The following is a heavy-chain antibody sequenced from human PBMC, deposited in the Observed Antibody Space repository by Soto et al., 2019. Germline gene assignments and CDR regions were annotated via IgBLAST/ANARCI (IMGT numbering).Heavy chain of an antibody. CDR1: GFTFGDYA. J-gene: IGHJ6*02. Sequence: KPGESLSLSCTASGFTFGDYAMTWFRQPPGKGLECVGFIRSKAYGGTTEYAASVKGRFTISRDDSKSIAYLQMTSLKTEDTAVYYCTGGVTWNDGWYYYYGMDVWGQGTTVTV. CDR2: IRSKAYGGTT. D-gene: IGHD1-1*01. V-gene: IGHV3-49*05. CDR3: TGGVTWNDGWYYYYGMDV.